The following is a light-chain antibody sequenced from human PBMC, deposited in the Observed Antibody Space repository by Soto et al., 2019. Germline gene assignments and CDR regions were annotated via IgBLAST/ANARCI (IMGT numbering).Light chain of an antibody. CDR3: QQTYTTPEIT. V-gene: IGKV1-39*01. Sequence: IQMTPSPSSLSASVGDRGNIPCPESQSISIYLNWYQLKPGKAPNLLMYGASYLKSGVPTRFSGSGSGTDFTLTISSLQPEDFAIYYCQQTYTTPEITFGQGTRLEIK. CDR1: QSISIY. J-gene: IGKJ5*01. CDR2: GAS.